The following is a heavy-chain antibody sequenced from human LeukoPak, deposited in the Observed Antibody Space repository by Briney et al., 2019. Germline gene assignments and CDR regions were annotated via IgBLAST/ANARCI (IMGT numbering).Heavy chain of an antibody. V-gene: IGHV3-23*01. Sequence: GGSLRLSCAASGFTFSSYAMSWVRQAPGKGLEWVSAISGSGGSTYYADSVKGRFTISRDNSKNTLYLQMNSLRAADTAVYYCARGGETYDSSGYYYHDAFDIWGQGTMVTVSS. CDR1: GFTFSSYA. D-gene: IGHD3-22*01. J-gene: IGHJ3*02. CDR2: ISGSGGST. CDR3: ARGGETYDSSGYYYHDAFDI.